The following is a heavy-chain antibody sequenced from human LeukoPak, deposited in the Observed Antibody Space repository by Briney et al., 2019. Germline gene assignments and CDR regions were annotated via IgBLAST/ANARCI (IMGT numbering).Heavy chain of an antibody. D-gene: IGHD3-16*01. J-gene: IGHJ4*02. CDR3: AKVGDGLIAPDY. CDR2: ISGSGGST. Sequence: PGGSLRLSCAASGFTFSSYAMSWVRQAPGKGLEWVSVISGSGGSTYYADSVKGRFTISRDNSKNTLYLQMNSLRAEDTAVYYCAKVGDGLIAPDYWGQGTLVTVSS. CDR1: GFTFSSYA. V-gene: IGHV3-23*01.